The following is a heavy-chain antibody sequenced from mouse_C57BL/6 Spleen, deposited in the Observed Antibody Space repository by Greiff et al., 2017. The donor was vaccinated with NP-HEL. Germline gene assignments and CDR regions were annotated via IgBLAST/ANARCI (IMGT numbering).Heavy chain of an antibody. Sequence: EVQLLESGGGLVQPGGSLKLSCAASGFNFSRYWMNWVRRAPGKGLEWIGEINPDSGSINYAPSLKEKFIFPRDNAKNTLYLQMSKVRSEDTALYYGEREGSSGSMDYWGQGTSVTVSS. CDR2: INPDSGSI. D-gene: IGHD3-2*02. CDR3: EREGSSGSMDY. CDR1: GFNFSRYW. J-gene: IGHJ4*01. V-gene: IGHV4-1*01.